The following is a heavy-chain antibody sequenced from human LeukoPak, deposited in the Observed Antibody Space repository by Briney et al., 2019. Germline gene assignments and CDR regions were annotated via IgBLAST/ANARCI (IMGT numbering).Heavy chain of an antibody. Sequence: PGGSLRLSCAASRFTFSSYAMSWVRQAPGEGLGWVSAISISGGSTYYAHSVKGRFTISRDNSKNTLYLQMNSLRAEDTAVYYCAKDGFYSSSVPYYFDYWGQGTLVPVSS. D-gene: IGHD6-6*01. CDR3: AKDGFYSSSVPYYFDY. CDR1: RFTFSSYA. J-gene: IGHJ4*02. CDR2: ISISGGST. V-gene: IGHV3-23*01.